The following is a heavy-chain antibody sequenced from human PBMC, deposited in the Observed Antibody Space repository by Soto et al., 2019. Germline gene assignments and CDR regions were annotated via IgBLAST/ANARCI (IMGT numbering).Heavy chain of an antibody. CDR3: ATLGTAGYYFDY. V-gene: IGHV4-59*08. J-gene: IGHJ4*02. CDR1: GGSISSYY. Sequence: SETLSLTCTVSGGSISSYYWSWIRQPPGKGLEWIGYIYYSGSTNYNPSLKSRFTISVDTSKNQISLKLSSVTAADTAVYYCATLGTAGYYFDYWGQGTLVTVSS. CDR2: IYYSGST. D-gene: IGHD7-27*01.